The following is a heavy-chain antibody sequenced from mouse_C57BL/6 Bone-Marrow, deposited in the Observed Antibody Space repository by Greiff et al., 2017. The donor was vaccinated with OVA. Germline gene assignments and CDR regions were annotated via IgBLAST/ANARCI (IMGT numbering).Heavy chain of an antibody. V-gene: IGHV1-72*01. CDR2: IDPNSGGT. J-gene: IGHJ4*01. D-gene: IGHD1-1*01. CDR3: ARGEIYYYGSSYVPDAMDY. Sequence: VQLQQPGAELVKPGASVKLSCKASGYTFTSYWMHWVKQRPGRGLEWIGRIDPNSGGTKYNEKFKSKATLTVDKPSSTAYMPLSSLTSEDSAVNYCARGEIYYYGSSYVPDAMDYWGQGTSVTVSS. CDR1: GYTFTSYW.